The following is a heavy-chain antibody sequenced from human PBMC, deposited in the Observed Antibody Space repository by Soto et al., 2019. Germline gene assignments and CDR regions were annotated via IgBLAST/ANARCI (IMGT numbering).Heavy chain of an antibody. D-gene: IGHD2-15*01. J-gene: IGHJ4*02. CDR2: ISSSSSYI. CDR3: ARGIVGYCSG. CDR1: GFTFSSYS. V-gene: IGHV3-21*01. Sequence: EVQLVESGGGLVKPGGSLRLSCAASGFTFSSYSMNWVRQAPGKGLEWVSSISSSSSYIYYADSVKGRFTISRDNAKDSLYVKMNSLRAEDTAVYYSARGIVGYCSGWGQGTLVTVSS.